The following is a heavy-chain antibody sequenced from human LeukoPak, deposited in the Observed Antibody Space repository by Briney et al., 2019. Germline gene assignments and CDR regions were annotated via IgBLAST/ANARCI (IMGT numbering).Heavy chain of an antibody. CDR1: GGSTSSYC. D-gene: IGHD3-22*01. CDR2: VCYSGST. J-gene: IGHJ4*02. Sequence: SETLSLTCSVSGGSTSSYCWSWIRQPPGKELEWIGFVCYSGSTNYSPSLKSRVTMSVDTSKNQFSPKLSSVTAADTAVYYCVRTSGHYLFDYWGQGTLVTVSS. V-gene: IGHV4-59*01. CDR3: VRTSGHYLFDY.